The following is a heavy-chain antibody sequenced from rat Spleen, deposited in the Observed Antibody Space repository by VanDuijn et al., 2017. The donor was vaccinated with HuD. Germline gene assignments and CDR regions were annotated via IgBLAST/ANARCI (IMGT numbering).Heavy chain of an antibody. Sequence: EVQLVESDGALVQPGRSLKLSCAASGFTFSDYYMAWVRQAPGKGLEWVASITNAAGKVYYPDSVKGRFTISRDNAKSTLYLQMNSLRSEDTATYYCVRHAVAAIGVMDAWGQGASVTVSS. J-gene: IGHJ4*01. CDR3: VRHAVAAIGVMDA. CDR1: GFTFSDYY. CDR2: ITNAAGKV. D-gene: IGHD1-2*01. V-gene: IGHV5-25*01.